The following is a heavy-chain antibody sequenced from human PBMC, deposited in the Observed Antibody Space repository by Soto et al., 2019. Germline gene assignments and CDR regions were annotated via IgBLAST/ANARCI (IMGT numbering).Heavy chain of an antibody. J-gene: IGHJ5*02. V-gene: IGHV1-3*04. CDR2: INTVNADT. D-gene: IGHD1-26*01. CDR1: GYSFSAYA. CDR3: AREPYTTENWFDP. Sequence: QAQLVQSGAAVKEPGASVKLSCKASGYSFSAYAIHWLRQAPGQRPEWMGWINTVNADTLYSQKYQGRVRITRDTSATTVYLELSSLRSEDTAVYFCAREPYTTENWFDPWGQGSLVTVSS.